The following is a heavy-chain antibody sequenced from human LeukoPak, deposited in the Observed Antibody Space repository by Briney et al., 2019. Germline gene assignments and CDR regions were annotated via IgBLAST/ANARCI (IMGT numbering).Heavy chain of an antibody. CDR2: MHPYSDKT. J-gene: IGHJ6*02. CDR3: ASYSSSSLYYYYGMDV. Sequence: VPVKVSCKASGYTFTSYDINWVGQATGQGREGMGWMHPYSDKTGYSQKFQDRVTMTRNTSISTAYMELNSLRSEDTAVYYCASYSSSSLYYYYGMDVWGQGTTVSVSS. CDR1: GYTFTSYD. D-gene: IGHD6-6*01. V-gene: IGHV1-8*01.